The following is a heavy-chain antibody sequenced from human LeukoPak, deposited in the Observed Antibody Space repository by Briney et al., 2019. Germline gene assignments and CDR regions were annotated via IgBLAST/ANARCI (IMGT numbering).Heavy chain of an antibody. CDR2: ISYDGSNK. CDR3: AKDWNYYDTPDAFDI. V-gene: IGHV3-30*18. J-gene: IGHJ3*02. D-gene: IGHD3-22*01. CDR1: GFTFSSYG. Sequence: GGSLRLSCAASGFTFSSYGMHWVRQAPGKGLEWVAVISYDGSNKYYADSVKGRFTISRDNSKNTLYLQMNSLRAEDTAVYYCAKDWNYYDTPDAFDIWGQGTMVTVSS.